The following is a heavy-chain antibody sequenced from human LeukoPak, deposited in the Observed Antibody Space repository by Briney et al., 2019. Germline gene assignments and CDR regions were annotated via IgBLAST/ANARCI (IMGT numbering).Heavy chain of an antibody. D-gene: IGHD3-22*01. CDR3: AKDNYYDSSGYSFDY. CDR1: GFTFDDYA. J-gene: IGHJ4*02. Sequence: PGGSLRLSCAASGFTFDDYAMHWVRQAPGKGLEWVSGISWNSGSIGYADSVKGRFTISRDNAKNSLYLQMNSLRAEDTALYYCAKDNYYDSSGYSFDYWGQGTLVTVSS. CDR2: ISWNSGSI. V-gene: IGHV3-9*01.